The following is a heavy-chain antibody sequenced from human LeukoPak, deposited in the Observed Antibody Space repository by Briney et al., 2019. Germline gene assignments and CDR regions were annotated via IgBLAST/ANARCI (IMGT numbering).Heavy chain of an antibody. J-gene: IGHJ4*02. CDR2: IWYDGSNK. CDR1: GFRFSSYG. CDR3: ARDEVQGGYYDSSGYYLFDY. D-gene: IGHD3-22*01. Sequence: PGGSLRLSCAASGFRFSSYGMHWVRQAPGKGLEWVAVIWYDGSNKYYVDSVKGRFTISRDNSKNTLYLQMNSLRAEDTAVYYCARDEVQGGYYDSSGYYLFDYWGQGTLVTVSS. V-gene: IGHV3-33*01.